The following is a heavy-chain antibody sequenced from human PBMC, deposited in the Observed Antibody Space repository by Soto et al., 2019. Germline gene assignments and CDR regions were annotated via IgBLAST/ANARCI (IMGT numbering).Heavy chain of an antibody. CDR3: ARDYLVVPHRVIDY. V-gene: IGHV3-74*01. D-gene: IGHD2-2*01. CDR2: INSDGSST. Sequence: GGSLRLSCAASGFTFSSYWMHWVRQAPGKGLVWVARINSDGSSTSYADSVKGRFTISRDNSQNSLFLQMNSLRAEDTAVYYCARDYLVVPHRVIDYWGQGTLVTVSS. CDR1: GFTFSSYW. J-gene: IGHJ4*02.